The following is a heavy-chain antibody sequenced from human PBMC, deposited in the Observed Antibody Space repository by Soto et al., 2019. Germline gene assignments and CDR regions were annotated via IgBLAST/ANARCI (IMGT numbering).Heavy chain of an antibody. J-gene: IGHJ6*03. CDR2: INHSGST. CDR3: ARVPTTSLVGVYYYYYYMDV. V-gene: IGHV4-34*01. CDR1: CGSFSGYY. Sequence: QVQLQQWGAGLLKPSETLSLTCAVYCGSFSGYYWSWIRQPPGKGLEWIGEINHSGSTNYNPSLKSRVTISVDTSKNQFSLKLSSVTAADTAVYYCARVPTTSLVGVYYYYYYMDVWGKGTTVTVSS. D-gene: IGHD2-15*01.